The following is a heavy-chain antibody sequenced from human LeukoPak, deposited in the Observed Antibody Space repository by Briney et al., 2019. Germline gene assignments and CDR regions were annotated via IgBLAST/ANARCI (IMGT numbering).Heavy chain of an antibody. V-gene: IGHV1-69*04. J-gene: IGHJ6*03. CDR1: GGTFSSYA. D-gene: IGHD3-10*01. Sequence: SVKVSCKASGGTFSSYAISWVRQAPGQGLEWMGRIIPILGMANYAQKFQGRVTITADKSTSTAYMELSSLRSEDTAVYYCARSTMVRGVGYYYYYMYVWGKGTTVTVSS. CDR3: ARSTMVRGVGYYYYYMYV. CDR2: IIPILGMA.